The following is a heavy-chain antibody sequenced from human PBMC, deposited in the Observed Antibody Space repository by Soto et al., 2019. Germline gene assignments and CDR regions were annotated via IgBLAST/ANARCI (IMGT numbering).Heavy chain of an antibody. J-gene: IGHJ6*03. CDR1: GGSISGSTYY. V-gene: IGHV4-39*01. CDR2: TYYSGRT. CDR3: ASHSSTSSYYYYMDV. Sequence: SETLSLTCTVSGGSISGSTYYWGWIRQPPGKGLEYIGSTYYSGRTYYNPSLKSRVTVSVDTSKNQFSLNLNSVTAADTAVYYCASHSSTSSYYYYMDVWGKGTTVTVAS. D-gene: IGHD2-2*01.